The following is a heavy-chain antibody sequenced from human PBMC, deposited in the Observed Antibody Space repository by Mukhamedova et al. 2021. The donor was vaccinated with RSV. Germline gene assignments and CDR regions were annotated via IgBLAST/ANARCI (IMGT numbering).Heavy chain of an antibody. CDR2: SYDGSNK. Sequence: SYDGSNKYYADSVKGRFTISRDNSKNTLYLQMNSLRAEDTAVYYCARGSIAARSAFDIWGQGTMVTVSS. CDR3: ARGSIAARSAFDI. V-gene: IGHV3-30-3*01. D-gene: IGHD6-6*01. J-gene: IGHJ3*02.